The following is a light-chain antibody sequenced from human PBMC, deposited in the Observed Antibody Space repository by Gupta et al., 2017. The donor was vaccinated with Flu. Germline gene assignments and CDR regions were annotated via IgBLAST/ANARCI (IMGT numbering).Light chain of an antibody. V-gene: IGLV2-23*01. CDR2: QDT. CDR1: SSDVGNYNL. J-gene: IGLJ3*02. CDR3: CSYAGSTNRV. Sequence: QSDLTQPASVSGSPGQSITISCTGTSSDVGNYNLVSWYQHHPGKAPKLMIFQDTRRPSGVSNRFSGSKSGNTASLTISGLQAEDEANYYCCSYAGSTNRVFGGGTKVTVL.